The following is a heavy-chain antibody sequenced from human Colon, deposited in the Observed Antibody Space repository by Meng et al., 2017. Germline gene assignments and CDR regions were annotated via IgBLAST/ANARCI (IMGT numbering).Heavy chain of an antibody. CDR3: ARAFDGDYFDY. CDR1: GGSFSGYY. V-gene: IGHV4-34*01. Sequence: QVQLQQWGAGLLKPSETLSRNCAVYGGSFSGYYWSWIRQPPGKGLEWIGYIYYSGSTYYNPSLKSRVTISVDTSKNQFSLKLSSVTAADTAVYYCARAFDGDYFDYWGQGTLVTVSS. D-gene: IGHD3-9*01. J-gene: IGHJ4*02. CDR2: IYYSGST.